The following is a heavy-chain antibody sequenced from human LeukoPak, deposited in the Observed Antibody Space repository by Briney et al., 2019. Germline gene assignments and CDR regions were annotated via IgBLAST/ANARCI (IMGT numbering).Heavy chain of an antibody. V-gene: IGHV4-59*01. J-gene: IGHJ4*02. CDR1: GGSIGSYH. Sequence: SETLSLTCNVSGGSIGSYHWSWIRQSPGKGLEWIGDIYYSGSTNYNPSLKSRVTLLVDMSKNQFSLKMRSVTAVDTAMYYCARNRWGTGASFDSWGQGTLVTVSS. D-gene: IGHD4-23*01. CDR3: ARNRWGTGASFDS. CDR2: IYYSGST.